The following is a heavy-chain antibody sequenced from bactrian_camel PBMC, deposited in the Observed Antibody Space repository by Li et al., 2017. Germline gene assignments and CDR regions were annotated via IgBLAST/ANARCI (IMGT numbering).Heavy chain of an antibody. CDR2: ITGPGMP. CDR1: GATSRPNL. V-gene: IGHV3S53*01. Sequence: HVQLVESGGGSVQAGGSLRLSCAASGATSRPNLMGWFRQAPGKEREGVAITGPGMPKYPDSVKGRSTASRDNAKATLALQMNSLKPEDTAMYYCAATGLPCSVATISKGARGQGTQVTVS. CDR3: AATGLPCSVATISKGA. J-gene: IGHJ4*01. D-gene: IGHD4*01.